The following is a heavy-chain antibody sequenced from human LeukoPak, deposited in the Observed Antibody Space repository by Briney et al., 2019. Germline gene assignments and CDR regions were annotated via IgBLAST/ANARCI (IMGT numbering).Heavy chain of an antibody. CDR3: ARARYDSGWYDY. J-gene: IGHJ4*02. CDR1: GFTFSAYA. Sequence: GGSLRLSCAGSGFTFSAYAMAWVRQVSGKGLECVSLITTGGSSIFYADSVKGRFTISRNNAKNSLFLQMNSLRAEDAAVYYCARARYDSGWYDYWGQGALVTVSS. D-gene: IGHD6-19*01. CDR2: ITTGGSSI. V-gene: IGHV3-48*04.